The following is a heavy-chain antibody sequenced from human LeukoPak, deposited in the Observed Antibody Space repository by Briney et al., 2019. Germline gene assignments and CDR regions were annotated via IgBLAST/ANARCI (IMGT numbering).Heavy chain of an antibody. D-gene: IGHD3-22*01. Sequence: ASVKVSCKASGYTFTSYYMHWVRQAPGQGLEWMGIINPSGGSTSYAQKFQGRVTMTRDTSTSTVYMELSSLRSEDTAVYYCARGGRVYYDSSGYLNWFDPWGQGTLVTVSS. CDR1: GYTFTSYY. CDR3: ARGGRVYYDSSGYLNWFDP. J-gene: IGHJ5*02. CDR2: INPSGGST. V-gene: IGHV1-46*01.